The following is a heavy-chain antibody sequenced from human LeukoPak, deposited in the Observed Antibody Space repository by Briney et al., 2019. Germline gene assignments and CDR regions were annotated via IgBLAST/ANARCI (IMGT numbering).Heavy chain of an antibody. CDR1: GFNFNNYM. J-gene: IGHJ3*02. Sequence: GGSLRLSCTASGFNFNNYMMNWVRQAPGKGPEWVSYISSSSGSIYYADSVKGRFTISRDNAKNSLYLKMNSLSAEDTAVYYCVRALIATGDAFDTWGQGTLVTVSS. CDR2: ISSSSGSI. V-gene: IGHV3-48*01. CDR3: VRALIATGDAFDT. D-gene: IGHD5-24*01.